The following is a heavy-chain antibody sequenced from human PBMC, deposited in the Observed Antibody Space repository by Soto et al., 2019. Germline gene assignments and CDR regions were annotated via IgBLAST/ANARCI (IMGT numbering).Heavy chain of an antibody. CDR3: AREIVTAGGNNYFDP. J-gene: IGHJ5*02. Sequence: PSETLSLTCGVSGGTVASSHWWSWVRQSPSRGLEWIGNVYHTGDTNFNPSLQSRVTFSVDKSNNQFSLRLTSLTAADTAVYLCAREIVTAGGNNYFDPWGPGTLVTVS. CDR2: VYHTGDT. D-gene: IGHD2-21*02. CDR1: GGTVASSHW. V-gene: IGHV4-4*02.